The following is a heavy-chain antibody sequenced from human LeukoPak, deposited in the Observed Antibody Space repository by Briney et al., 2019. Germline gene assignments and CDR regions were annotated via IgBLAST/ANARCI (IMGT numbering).Heavy chain of an antibody. CDR1: GGSISSYY. V-gene: IGHV4-39*07. CDR3: ARVEKYTSSGPTDP. CDR2: IYYSGST. D-gene: IGHD6-13*01. Sequence: SETLSLTCTVPGGSISSYYWSWIRQPPGKGLEWIGSIYYSGSTYYNPSLKSRVTISVDTSKNQFSLKLSSVTAADTAVYYCARVEKYTSSGPTDPWGQGTLVTVSS. J-gene: IGHJ5*02.